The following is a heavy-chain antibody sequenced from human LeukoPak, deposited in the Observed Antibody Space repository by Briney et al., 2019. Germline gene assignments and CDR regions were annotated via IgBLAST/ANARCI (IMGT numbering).Heavy chain of an antibody. V-gene: IGHV3-30*18. Sequence: HTGGSLRLSCAASGFTFSSYGMHWVRQAPGKGLEWVAVISYDGSNKYYADSVKGRFTISRDNSKNTLYLQMNSLRADDTAVYYCAKVLRYFDWYYYYGMDGWGQGTTVTVSS. CDR2: ISYDGSNK. CDR1: GFTFSSYG. CDR3: AKVLRYFDWYYYYGMDG. D-gene: IGHD3-9*01. J-gene: IGHJ6*02.